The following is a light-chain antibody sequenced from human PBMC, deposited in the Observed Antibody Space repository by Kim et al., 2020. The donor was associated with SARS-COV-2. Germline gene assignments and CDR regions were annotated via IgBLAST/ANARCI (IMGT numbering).Light chain of an antibody. CDR1: SSDVGGYNY. CDR3: SSYTSSSTSLYV. CDR2: DVS. J-gene: IGLJ1*01. Sequence: LTQPASVSGSPGQSITISCTGTSSDVGGYNYVSWYQQHPGKAPKLMIYDVSKRPSGVSNRFSGSKSGNTASLTISGLQAEDEADYYCSSYTSSSTSLYVFGTGTKVTVL. V-gene: IGLV2-14*01.